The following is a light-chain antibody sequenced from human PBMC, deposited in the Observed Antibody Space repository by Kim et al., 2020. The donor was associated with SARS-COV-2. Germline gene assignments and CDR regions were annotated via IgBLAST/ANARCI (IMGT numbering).Light chain of an antibody. CDR1: NIGSKS. Sequence: APGKTARITCGGNNIGSKSVHWYQQKPGQAPVLVIYYDSDRPSGIPERFSGSNSGNTATLTISRVEAGDEADYYCQVWDSNSDHPVFGGGTQLTVL. CDR2: YDS. J-gene: IGLJ3*02. CDR3: QVWDSNSDHPV. V-gene: IGLV3-21*04.